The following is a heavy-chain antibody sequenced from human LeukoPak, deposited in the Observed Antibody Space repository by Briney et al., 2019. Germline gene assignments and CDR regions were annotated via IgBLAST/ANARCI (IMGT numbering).Heavy chain of an antibody. Sequence: GGSLRLSCAASGLTFSSYGMHWVRQAPGKGLEGVAFIRYDGSNKYYADSVKGRFTISRDNSKNTLYLQMNSLRAEDTAVYYCAKVSPLGSYYYGGFDYWGQGTLVTVSS. CDR1: GLTFSSYG. J-gene: IGHJ4*02. V-gene: IGHV3-30*02. CDR2: IRYDGSNK. CDR3: AKVSPLGSYYYGGFDY. D-gene: IGHD1-26*01.